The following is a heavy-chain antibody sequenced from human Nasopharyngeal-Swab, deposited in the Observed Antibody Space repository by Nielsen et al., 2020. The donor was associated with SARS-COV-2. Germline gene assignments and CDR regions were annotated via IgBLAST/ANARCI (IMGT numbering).Heavy chain of an antibody. CDR2: ISYDGSNK. D-gene: IGHD2-2*01. CDR1: GFTFSSYG. V-gene: IGHV3-30*03. Sequence: GGSLSLSCAASGFTFSSYGTHWVRQAPGKGLEWVAVISYDGSNKYYADSVKGRFTISRDNSKNTLYLQMNSLRAEDTAVYYCARSYCSSTSCYEDPYDILTGPFDYWGQGTLVTVSS. J-gene: IGHJ4*02. CDR3: ARSYCSSTSCYEDPYDILTGPFDY.